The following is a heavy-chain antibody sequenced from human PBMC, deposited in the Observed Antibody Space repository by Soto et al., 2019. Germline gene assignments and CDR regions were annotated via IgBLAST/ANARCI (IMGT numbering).Heavy chain of an antibody. CDR2: INPSGGST. J-gene: IGHJ5*02. Sequence: GASVKVSCKASGYTFTSYYMHWVRQAPGQGLEWMGIINPSGGSTSYAQKFQGRVTMTRDTSTSTVYMELSSVTAADTAVYYCARVQPGRNVRGGIAVAGTNWFDPWGQGTLVTVSS. D-gene: IGHD6-19*01. CDR1: GYTFTSYY. V-gene: IGHV1-46*01. CDR3: ARVQPGRNVRGGIAVAGTNWFDP.